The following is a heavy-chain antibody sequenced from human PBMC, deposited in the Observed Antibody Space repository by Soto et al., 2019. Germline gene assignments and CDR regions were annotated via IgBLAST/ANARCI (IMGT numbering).Heavy chain of an antibody. CDR2: IIPMFDIV. Sequence: SVKVCCKASGGPFCSNAISSVRKAPGQGLEWMGGIIPMFDIVHFAKKFHVRVTITADEFTSTAYMELSSLRSEDTAVYYCAREEENEYFDYWGQGTPVTVSS. CDR3: AREEENEYFDY. J-gene: IGHJ4*02. CDR1: GGPFCSNA. D-gene: IGHD1-1*01. V-gene: IGHV1-69*13.